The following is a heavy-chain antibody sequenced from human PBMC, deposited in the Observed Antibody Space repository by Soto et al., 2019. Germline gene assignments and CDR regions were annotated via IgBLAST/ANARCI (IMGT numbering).Heavy chain of an antibody. Sequence: EVQLVESGGGLVQPGRSLRLSCAASGFIFNDYAMHWVRQAPGKGLEWVSGISWDGGNIGHADSVKGRFAISRDNTKNSLYLHMNSLRAEDTAFYYCAKDISNDFIWGNNDYWGQGTLVTVSS. CDR2: ISWDGGNI. J-gene: IGHJ4*02. V-gene: IGHV3-9*01. CDR1: GFIFNDYA. D-gene: IGHD3-16*01. CDR3: AKDISNDFIWGNNDY.